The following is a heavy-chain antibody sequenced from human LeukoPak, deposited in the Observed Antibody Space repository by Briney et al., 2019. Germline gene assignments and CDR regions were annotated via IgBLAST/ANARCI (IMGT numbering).Heavy chain of an antibody. J-gene: IGHJ5*02. Sequence: QSGGSLRLSCAASGFTFSDYGMHWVRQAPGKGLEWVAVIWYDGTNRYYTDSVKGRFIISRDNSKNTLYLQMNSLRAEDTAVYYCARVFVAPFIPWGGGGQNWFDPWGQGTLVTVSS. CDR2: IWYDGTNR. CDR3: ARVFVAPFIPWGGGGQNWFDP. V-gene: IGHV3-33*01. CDR1: GFTFSDYG. D-gene: IGHD2-21*01.